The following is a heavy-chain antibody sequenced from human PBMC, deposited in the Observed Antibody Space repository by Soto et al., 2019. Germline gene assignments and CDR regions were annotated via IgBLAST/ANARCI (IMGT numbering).Heavy chain of an antibody. V-gene: IGHV3-11*01. CDR3: ARDANVLRYFDWLLPGGAFDI. J-gene: IGHJ3*02. CDR2: ISISGTTI. Sequence: GGSLRLSCAASGFTLSDYYMTWIRQAPGKGLEWVSDISISGTTIHYADSVRGRFTISRDNAKNSLWLQMNTLRAEDTAVYYCARDANVLRYFDWLLPGGAFDIWGQGTMVTVSS. D-gene: IGHD3-9*01. CDR1: GFTLSDYY.